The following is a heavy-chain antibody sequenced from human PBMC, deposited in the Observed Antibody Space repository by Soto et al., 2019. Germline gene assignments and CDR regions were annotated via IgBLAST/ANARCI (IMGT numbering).Heavy chain of an antibody. J-gene: IGHJ4*02. D-gene: IGHD6-6*01. Sequence: EVELVESGGGLVKPGGSLKLSCAASGFTFRTYNMIWVRQAPGKGLEWVSSISAGCSNIYYAPSVKGRFTISRDNAKNLLYLQINSLRAEDTAVYYCARQYPSSSRHFDHWGQGTLVIVSS. CDR2: ISAGCSNI. CDR1: GFTFRTYN. V-gene: IGHV3-21*01. CDR3: ARQYPSSSRHFDH.